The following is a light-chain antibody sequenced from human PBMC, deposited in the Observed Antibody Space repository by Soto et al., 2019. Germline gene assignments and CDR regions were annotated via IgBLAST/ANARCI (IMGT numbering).Light chain of an antibody. J-gene: IGKJ4*01. V-gene: IGKV1-5*01. CDR2: VAS. CDR3: QQYDSYPLT. CDR1: QSIRSW. Sequence: IQMTQSPSTLSASVGDRVTITCRASQSIRSWLAWYQQKPGKAPNLLIYVASSLESGVLSRFSGSGSGTEFTLTISSLQPDDFATYYCQQYDSYPLTFGGGTKVDIK.